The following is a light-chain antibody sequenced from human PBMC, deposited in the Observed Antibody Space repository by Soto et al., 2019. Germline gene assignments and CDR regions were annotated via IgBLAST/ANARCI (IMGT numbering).Light chain of an antibody. CDR1: SSDVGGYNY. V-gene: IGLV2-14*01. Sequence: QSVLTQPASVSGSPGQSITISCTGTSSDVGGYNYVSWYQQHPGKAPKLMIYEVSNRPSGVSNRFSGSKSGNTASLTISGLQAEDEADYYCSSYTSRSTVCVTATKVTVL. CDR3: SSYTSRSTV. J-gene: IGLJ1*01. CDR2: EVS.